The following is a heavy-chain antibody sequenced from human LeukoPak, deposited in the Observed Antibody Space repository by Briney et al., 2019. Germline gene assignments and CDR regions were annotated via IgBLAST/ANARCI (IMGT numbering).Heavy chain of an antibody. CDR1: DFSFITCA. CDR3: AREGSYDPWEYYYYYVDV. CDR2: ISGGGDAT. J-gene: IGHJ6*03. D-gene: IGHD5-18*01. Sequence: PGGSLRLSCAASDFSFITCAMRWVRQAPGKGLEWVSTISGGGDATYYADSVKGRFTISRDNSKNTLYLQMNSLRAEDTAVYYCAREGSYDPWEYYYYYVDVWGKGTTVIVSS. V-gene: IGHV3-23*01.